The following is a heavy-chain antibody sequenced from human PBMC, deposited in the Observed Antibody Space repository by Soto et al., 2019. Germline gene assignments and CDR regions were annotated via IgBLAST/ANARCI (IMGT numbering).Heavy chain of an antibody. J-gene: IGHJ6*02. D-gene: IGHD2-15*01. CDR2: IIPIFGTA. CDR1: GGTFSSYA. Sequence: ASVKVSCKASGGTFSSYAISWVRQAPGQGLEWMGGIIPIFGTANYAQKFQGRVTTTADKSTSTAYMELSSLRSEDTAVYYCAREGASGCSGGSCYVGDYYYYGMDVWGQGTTVTVSS. V-gene: IGHV1-69*06. CDR3: AREGASGCSGGSCYVGDYYYYGMDV.